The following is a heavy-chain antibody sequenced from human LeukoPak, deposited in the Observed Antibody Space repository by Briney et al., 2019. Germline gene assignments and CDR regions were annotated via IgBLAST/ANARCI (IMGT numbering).Heavy chain of an antibody. CDR1: GGSISSYY. D-gene: IGHD2-15*01. J-gene: IGHJ2*01. CDR3: ARDRGGIELLGNWYIDL. V-gene: IGHV4-59*01. CDR2: IYYSGST. Sequence: SETLSLTCTVSGGSISSYYWSWIRQPPGKGLEWMGYIYYSGSTNYNPSLKSRVTISVDTSKNQFSLKLSSVTAADTAVYYWARDRGGIELLGNWYIDLWGRGTLVTASS.